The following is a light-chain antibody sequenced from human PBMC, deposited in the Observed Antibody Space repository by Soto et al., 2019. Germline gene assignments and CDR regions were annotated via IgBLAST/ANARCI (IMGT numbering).Light chain of an antibody. V-gene: IGLV1-40*01. Sequence: QSVLTQPPSVSGAPGQGVTISCTGGSSNIGAGYDVHWYQQLPGRSPKLLIYGNANRPSGVPDRFSGSKSGASASLAISGLQAEDEADYYCQSYDSSLSGSWVFGGGTQLTVL. CDR3: QSYDSSLSGSWV. CDR1: SSNIGAGYD. CDR2: GNA. J-gene: IGLJ3*02.